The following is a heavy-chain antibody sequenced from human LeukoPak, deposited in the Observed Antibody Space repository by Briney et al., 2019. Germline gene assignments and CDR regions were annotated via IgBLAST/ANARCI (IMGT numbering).Heavy chain of an antibody. CDR2: IYYSGST. Sequence: SETLSLTCTVSGGSISSGGYYWSWIRQHPGKSLEWIGYIYYSGSTYYNPSLKSRVTISVDTSKNQFSLKLSSVTAADTAVYYCARNGAGYFDYWGQGTLVTVSS. J-gene: IGHJ4*02. V-gene: IGHV4-31*03. CDR3: ARNGAGYFDY. CDR1: GGSISSGGYY. D-gene: IGHD4-17*01.